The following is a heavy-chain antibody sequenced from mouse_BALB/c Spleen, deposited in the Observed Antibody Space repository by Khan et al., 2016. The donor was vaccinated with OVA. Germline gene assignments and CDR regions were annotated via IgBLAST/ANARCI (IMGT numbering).Heavy chain of an antibody. Sequence: QVQLKESGPGLVAPSQSLSITCTVSGFSLTDYAVSWIRQPPGKGLEWLGVIWAGGSRSYNSALKSRLSISKDNSRSQVFLNMNSLQTDDTAMYYYAKDATYYAMEYWGQGTSVTVSS. CDR2: IWAGGSR. CDR1: GFSLTDYA. D-gene: IGHD1-1*01. J-gene: IGHJ4*01. CDR3: AKDATYYAMEY. V-gene: IGHV2-6-5*01.